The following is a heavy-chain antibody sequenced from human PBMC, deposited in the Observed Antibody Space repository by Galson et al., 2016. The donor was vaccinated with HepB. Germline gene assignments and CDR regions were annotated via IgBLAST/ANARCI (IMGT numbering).Heavy chain of an antibody. D-gene: IGHD6-19*01. CDR3: ARGSYSSESLPLDV. CDR2: INQLGTT. Sequence: SETLSLTCIVRGGSFSGYFWNWIRQPPGKGLEWIGEINQLGTTKYNPSLNNRVSISLDTSQSQVSLKLTPATGADAAVYFCARGSYSSESLPLDVWGQGTTVAVSS. CDR1: GGSFSGYF. V-gene: IGHV4-34*01. J-gene: IGHJ6*02.